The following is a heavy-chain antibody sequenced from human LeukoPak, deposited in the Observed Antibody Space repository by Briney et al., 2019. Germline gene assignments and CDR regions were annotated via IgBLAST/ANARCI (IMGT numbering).Heavy chain of an antibody. J-gene: IGHJ4*02. CDR1: GGSISSSSYY. V-gene: IGHV4-39*01. CDR2: MYYSGST. Sequence: PSETLSLTCTVSGGSISSSSYYWGWIRQPPGKGLEWIGSMYYSGSTYYNPSLKSRVSISVDTSKNQFSLKLSSVSAADTAVFYCARHRRRLRYFDGADYWGQGTLVTVSS. CDR3: ARHRRRLRYFDGADY. D-gene: IGHD3-9*01.